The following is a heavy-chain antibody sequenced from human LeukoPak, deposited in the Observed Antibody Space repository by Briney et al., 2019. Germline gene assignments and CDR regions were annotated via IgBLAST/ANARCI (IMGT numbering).Heavy chain of an antibody. V-gene: IGHV1-8*01. CDR1: GYTFTSYD. CDR2: MNPNSGNT. D-gene: IGHD6-13*01. Sequence: ASVKVSCKASGYTFTSYDINWVRQAIGQGLEWMGWMNPNSGNTGYAQKFQGRVTMTRNTSISTAYMELSSLRSEDTAVYYCGIAAAGSYYFDYWGQGTLVTVSS. J-gene: IGHJ4*02. CDR3: GIAAAGSYYFDY.